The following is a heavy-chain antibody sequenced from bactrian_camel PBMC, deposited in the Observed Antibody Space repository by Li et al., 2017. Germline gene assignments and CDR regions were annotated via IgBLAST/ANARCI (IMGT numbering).Heavy chain of an antibody. CDR3: VRGVYRINAFEY. Sequence: HVQLVESGGGLVQPGGSLRLSCAASGFGLSTLYMNWVRQAPGKGLEWVSSIFPDGSATYYADSVKGRFTVSRDNAKNTVYMQMNSLKPEDTAVYYCVRGVYRINAFEYWGQGTQVTVS. V-gene: IGHV3S6*01. D-gene: IGHD5*01. CDR2: IFPDGSAT. J-gene: IGHJ4*01. CDR1: GFGLSTLY.